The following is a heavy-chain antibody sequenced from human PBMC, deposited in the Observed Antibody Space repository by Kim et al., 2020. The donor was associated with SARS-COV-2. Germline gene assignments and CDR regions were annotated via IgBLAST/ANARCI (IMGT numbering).Heavy chain of an antibody. Sequence: PSETLSLTCTVSGGSVSSGSYYWSWIRQPPGKGLEWIGYIYYSGSTNYNPSLKSRVTISVDTSKNQFSLKLSSVTAADTAVYYCARERYCSGGSCLHDAFDIWGQGTMVTVSS. CDR1: GGSVSSGSYY. D-gene: IGHD2-15*01. J-gene: IGHJ3*02. V-gene: IGHV4-61*01. CDR2: IYYSGST. CDR3: ARERYCSGGSCLHDAFDI.